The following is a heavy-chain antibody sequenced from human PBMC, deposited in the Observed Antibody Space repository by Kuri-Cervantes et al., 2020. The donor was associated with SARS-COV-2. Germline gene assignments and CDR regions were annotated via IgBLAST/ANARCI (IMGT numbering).Heavy chain of an antibody. CDR2: IYYSGST. V-gene: IGHV4-31*03. CDR3: ASSIVVVPAASREYAFDI. D-gene: IGHD2-2*01. Sequence: SETLSLTCTVSGGSIISGGYYWSWIRQHPGKGLEWIGYIYYSGSTYYNPSLKSRVTISVDTSKNQFSLKLSSVTAADTAVYYCASSIVVVPAASREYAFDIWGQGKKVPCSS. CDR1: GGSIISGGYY. J-gene: IGHJ3*02.